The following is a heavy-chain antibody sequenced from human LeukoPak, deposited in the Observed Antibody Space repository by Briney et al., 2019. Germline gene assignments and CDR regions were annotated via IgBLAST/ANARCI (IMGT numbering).Heavy chain of an antibody. J-gene: IGHJ6*02. CDR3: AKKDQLLLSGYYYGMDV. D-gene: IGHD2-2*01. Sequence: PGGSLRLSCAASGFTFSSYAMHWVRQAPGKGLEWVAVISYDGSNKYYADSVKGRFTISRDNSKNTLYLQMNSLRAEDTAVYYCAKKDQLLLSGYYYGMDVWGQGTTVTVSS. CDR2: ISYDGSNK. V-gene: IGHV3-30-3*02. CDR1: GFTFSSYA.